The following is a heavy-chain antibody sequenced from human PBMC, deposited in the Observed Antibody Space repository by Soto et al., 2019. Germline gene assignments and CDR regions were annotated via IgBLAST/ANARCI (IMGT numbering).Heavy chain of an antibody. Sequence: QVQLVESGGGVVQPGRSLRLSCAASGFTFSSYGMHWVRQAPGKGLEWVAVIWYDGSNKYYADSVKGRFTISRDNSKNTLYLQMNSLRAEDTAVYYCAKDLVKVRVMDVWGQGTTVTVSS. CDR1: GFTFSSYG. CDR3: AKDLVKVRVMDV. V-gene: IGHV3-33*06. J-gene: IGHJ6*02. CDR2: IWYDGSNK.